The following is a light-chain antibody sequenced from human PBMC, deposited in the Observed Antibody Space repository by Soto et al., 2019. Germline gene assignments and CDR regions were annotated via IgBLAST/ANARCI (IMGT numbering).Light chain of an antibody. CDR2: DAS. CDR3: QQYNSYSWT. CDR1: QSISSW. Sequence: DIQMTQSPSTLSASLGDRVTITCRASQSISSWLAWYQQKPGIAPKLLTYDASSLESGVPSRFSGSGSGTEFTLTISSLQPDDFATYYCQQYNSYSWTFGQGTKVDI. J-gene: IGKJ1*01. V-gene: IGKV1-5*01.